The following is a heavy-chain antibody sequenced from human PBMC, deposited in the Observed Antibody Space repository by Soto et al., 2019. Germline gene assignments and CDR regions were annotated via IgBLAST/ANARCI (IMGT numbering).Heavy chain of an antibody. CDR1: AFTVSSNY. CDR3: ARNWNYAFDI. D-gene: IGHD1-7*01. V-gene: IGHV3-53*01. CDR2: IYSGNNT. Sequence: GPLLRPCSASAFTVSSNYMSWVRQAPGKGLEWVSVIYSGNNTSYADSVKGRFTISRDNSKNTLYLQMNSLRAEDTAVYYCARNWNYAFDIWGQGTMVTVSS. J-gene: IGHJ3*02.